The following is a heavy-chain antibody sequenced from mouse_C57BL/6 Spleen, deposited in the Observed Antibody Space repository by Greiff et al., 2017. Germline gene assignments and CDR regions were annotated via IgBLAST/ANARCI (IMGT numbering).Heavy chain of an antibody. CDR3: ARNFSPYYFDY. V-gene: IGHV2-2*01. CDR2: IWSGGST. Sequence: QVQLNESFPLLFHPSHILSITCTVSGFSLTSYGVHWVRQSPGKGLEWLGVIWSGGSTDYNAAFISRLSISKDNSKSQVFFKMNSLQADDTAIYYCARNFSPYYFDYWGQGTTLTVSS. J-gene: IGHJ2*01. CDR1: GFSLTSYG.